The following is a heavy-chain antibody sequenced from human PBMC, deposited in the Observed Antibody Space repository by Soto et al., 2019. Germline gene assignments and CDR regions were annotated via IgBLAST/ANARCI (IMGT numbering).Heavy chain of an antibody. Sequence: EVQLLESGGGLVQPGGSLRLSCAASGFTFSSYAMSWVRQAPGKGLEWVSAISGSVGSTYYADSVKGRFTISRDNSKNTLYLQTNSLRAEDTAVYYCAKDSDYYDSSGVASNIDYWGQGTLVTVSS. J-gene: IGHJ4*02. CDR3: AKDSDYYDSSGVASNIDY. D-gene: IGHD3-22*01. CDR2: ISGSVGST. CDR1: GFTFSSYA. V-gene: IGHV3-23*01.